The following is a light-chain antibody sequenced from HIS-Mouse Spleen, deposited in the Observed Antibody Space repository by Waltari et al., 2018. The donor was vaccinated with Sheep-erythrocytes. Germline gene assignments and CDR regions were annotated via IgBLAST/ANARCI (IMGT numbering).Light chain of an antibody. V-gene: IGLV2-14*03. CDR3: SSYTSSSTWV. Sequence: QSALTQPASVSGSPGQSTPISSTGTTRDVGGYNSPSWYQQHPGKAPKLMIYDVSNRPSGVSNRFSGSKSGNTASLTISGLQAEDEADYYCSSYTSSSTWVFGGGTKLTVL. CDR1: TRDVGGYNS. J-gene: IGLJ3*02. CDR2: DVS.